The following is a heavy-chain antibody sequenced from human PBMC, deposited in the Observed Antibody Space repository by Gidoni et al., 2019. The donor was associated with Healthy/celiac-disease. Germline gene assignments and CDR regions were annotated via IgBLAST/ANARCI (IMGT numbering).Heavy chain of an antibody. Sequence: MQLVQSGPEVKKPGTHVTVPCKASGFTFTRCAVQWVRQARGQRLEWIGWIVVGSVNTNSEQTFQERGTITRDMSTSTAYMELSSLRSEDTAVYYCAADKEWITGTTGGAFDIWGQGTMVTVSS. CDR3: AADKEWITGTTGGAFDI. J-gene: IGHJ3*02. CDR1: GFTFTRCA. CDR2: IVVGSVNT. D-gene: IGHD1-7*01. V-gene: IGHV1-58*01.